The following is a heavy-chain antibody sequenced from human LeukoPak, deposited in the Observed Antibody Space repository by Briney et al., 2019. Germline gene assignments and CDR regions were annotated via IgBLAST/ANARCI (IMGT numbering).Heavy chain of an antibody. CDR1: GFTLSRYW. V-gene: IGHV3-74*01. CDR3: ARAQWLADDAFDV. Sequence: GGSLSLSYAASGFTLSRYWMHWVRQAPGKGLVWVSRINSDGRSTSYADSVKGRFTISRDNAKNTLSLQMNSLRVEDTAVYYCARAQWLADDAFDVWGQGTMVTVSS. CDR2: INSDGRST. J-gene: IGHJ3*01. D-gene: IGHD6-19*01.